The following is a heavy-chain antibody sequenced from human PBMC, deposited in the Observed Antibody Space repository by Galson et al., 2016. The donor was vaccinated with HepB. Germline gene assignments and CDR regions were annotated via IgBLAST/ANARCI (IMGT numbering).Heavy chain of an antibody. Sequence: SETLSLTCTVSGGSISSSGYYWDWIRQPPGKGLEWIESIYYSGSTYYNPSLKSRVTMSVDTSKNQFSLKLSSVTAADTAVYYCARMFGSGWHVGWTGFDPWGQGTLVTVSS. V-gene: IGHV4-39*07. J-gene: IGHJ5*02. CDR1: GGSISSSGYY. D-gene: IGHD6-19*01. CDR2: IYYSGST. CDR3: ARMFGSGWHVGWTGFDP.